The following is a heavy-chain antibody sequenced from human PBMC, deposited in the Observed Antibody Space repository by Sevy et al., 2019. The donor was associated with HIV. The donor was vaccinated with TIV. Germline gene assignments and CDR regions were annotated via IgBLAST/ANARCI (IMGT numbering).Heavy chain of an antibody. V-gene: IGHV3-7*03. CDR1: GFTFSNYW. CDR3: AIDCNSATCLWGLDV. Sequence: LSLTCVASGFTFSNYWMSWVRQAPGKGLEWVANIKRDGSEKYYVASVKGRFTISRDNDKTSLYLQMNSLRDEDTAVYYCAIDCNSATCLWGLDVWGPGTTVTVSS. D-gene: IGHD1-26*01. CDR2: IKRDGSEK. J-gene: IGHJ6*02.